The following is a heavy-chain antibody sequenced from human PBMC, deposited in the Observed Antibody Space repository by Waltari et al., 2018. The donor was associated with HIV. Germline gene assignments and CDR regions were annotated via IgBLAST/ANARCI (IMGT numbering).Heavy chain of an antibody. CDR1: GYTFTSYD. D-gene: IGHD6-19*01. J-gene: IGHJ4*02. CDR2: MKPNSGET. V-gene: IGHV1-8*01. Sequence: QVQLVQSGAEVKKPGASVKVSCKASGYTFTSYDINGVRQATGQGLEWMGWMKPNSGETGYEQKFQGRSTMTSNTSISTVYMELSSLTSEETAVYYCVRAAIYSRGCFDYWGQGTLVTVSS. CDR3: VRAAIYSRGCFDY.